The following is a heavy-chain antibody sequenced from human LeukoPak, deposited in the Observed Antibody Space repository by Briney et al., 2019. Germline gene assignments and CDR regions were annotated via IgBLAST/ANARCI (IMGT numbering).Heavy chain of an antibody. V-gene: IGHV3-30*18. J-gene: IGHJ4*02. CDR3: AKEMASPNTHFDF. CDR1: GFIFTGYF. Sequence: GGSLRLSCAASGFIFTGYFMSWVRQAPGKGLEWVAVISFDGNNKHYADSVKGRFTISRDNSKKTVHLEMNSLRTDDTAVYYCAKEMASPNTHFDFWGQGTLVTVSS. CDR2: ISFDGNNK. D-gene: IGHD5-24*01.